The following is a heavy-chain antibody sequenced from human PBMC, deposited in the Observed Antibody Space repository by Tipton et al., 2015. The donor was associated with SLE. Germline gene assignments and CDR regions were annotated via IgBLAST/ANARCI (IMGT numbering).Heavy chain of an antibody. J-gene: IGHJ3*01. CDR2: ISISGTT. CDR1: GVSISSGNYY. D-gene: IGHD5-24*01. CDR3: ARDPPGLDNSFDL. Sequence: TLSLTCSVSGVSISSGNYYWSWIRQPAGKGMEWIGHISISGTTSYNPSLQSRVTMSLDTSKNQFSLKLSSVTAADTAVYYCARDPPGLDNSFDLWGQGTLVTVSS. V-gene: IGHV4-61*09.